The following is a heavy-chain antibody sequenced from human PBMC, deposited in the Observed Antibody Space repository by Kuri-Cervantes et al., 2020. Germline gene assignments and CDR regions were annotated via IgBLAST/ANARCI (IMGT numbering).Heavy chain of an antibody. CDR1: GGPVSSAGYY. J-gene: IGHJ4*02. CDR2: IYYSGNT. V-gene: IGHV4-61*03. D-gene: IGHD6-6*01. Sequence: SQTLSLSCTVSGGPVSSAGYYWSWIRQPPGKVLEWIGYIYYSGNTDYNSSLKSRVTISVHTSTNHFSLKLNSVTAADTAVYFCARGRGSSVTGFDYWGQGTRVTGSS. CDR3: ARGRGSSVTGFDY.